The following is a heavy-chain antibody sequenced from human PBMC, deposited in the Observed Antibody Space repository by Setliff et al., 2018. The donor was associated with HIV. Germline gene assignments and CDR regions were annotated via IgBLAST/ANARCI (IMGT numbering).Heavy chain of an antibody. CDR1: GGSVTSYY. J-gene: IGHJ3*02. V-gene: IGHV4-4*07. Sequence: PSETLSLTCTVSGGSVTSYYWSWIRQPAGKRLEWIGRISISGDTNYNPSLKSRATISRDNANNLLYLQMNSLRAEDTAVYYCARDLHNWGKNAFDIWGQGTMVTVSS. D-gene: IGHD7-27*01. CDR2: ISISGDT. CDR3: ARDLHNWGKNAFDI.